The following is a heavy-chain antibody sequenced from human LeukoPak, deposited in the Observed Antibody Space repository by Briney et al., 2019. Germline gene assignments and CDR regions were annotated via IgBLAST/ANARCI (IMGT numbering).Heavy chain of an antibody. CDR1: GYSFTSYW. D-gene: IGHD5-12*01. CDR2: IYPGDSDT. J-gene: IGHJ4*02. CDR3: ARVVADHFDY. Sequence: GESLKISCKGSGYSFTSYWIGWVRQMPGKGLEWMGIIYPGDSDTIYGPSFQGQVTISADKSISTAYLQWNSLKASDTAMYYCARVVADHFDYWGQGTLVTVSS. V-gene: IGHV5-51*01.